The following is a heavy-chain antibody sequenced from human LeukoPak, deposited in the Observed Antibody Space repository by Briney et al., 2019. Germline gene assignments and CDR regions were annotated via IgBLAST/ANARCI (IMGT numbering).Heavy chain of an antibody. CDR1: GFTFSSYE. CDR3: ARGDDAFDI. J-gene: IGHJ3*02. CDR2: ISSSGSNI. V-gene: IGHV3-48*03. Sequence: GGSLRLSCAASGFTFSSYEMNWVRRAPGKGLEWVSYISSSGSNIYYADSVKGRFTISRDNAKNSLYLQMNSLRAEDTAVYYCARGDDAFDIWGQGTMVTVSS.